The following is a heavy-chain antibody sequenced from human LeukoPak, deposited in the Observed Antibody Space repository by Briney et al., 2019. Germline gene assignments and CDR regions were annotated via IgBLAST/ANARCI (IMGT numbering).Heavy chain of an antibody. Sequence: GGSLRLSCAASGFTFTTYWMTWVRQAPGKGLEWVSYISSSGRTMYYADSVKGRFTISRDNAKNSLYLQMNSLRAEDTAVYYCARDVRGVFRWFDPWGQGTLVTVPS. D-gene: IGHD3-10*02. CDR3: ARDVRGVFRWFDP. J-gene: IGHJ5*02. CDR2: ISSSGRTM. V-gene: IGHV3-48*03. CDR1: GFTFTTYW.